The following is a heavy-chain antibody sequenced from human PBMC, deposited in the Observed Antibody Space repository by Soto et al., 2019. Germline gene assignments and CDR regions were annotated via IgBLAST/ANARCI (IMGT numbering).Heavy chain of an antibody. CDR1: GLSLSTSEMC. Sequence: SGPTLVNRTHTLTLTCTLSGLSLSTSEMCVAWIRQPPGEALDWLALIDWEDDKYYSSSLKTRLTISKDTSGSQVVLTMANMDPVDTATYYCARMPIESTSGRKEYYPVDIFGQGNTVAVSS. D-gene: IGHD6-19*01. CDR2: IDWEDDK. V-gene: IGHV2-70*13. CDR3: ARMPIESTSGRKEYYPVDI. J-gene: IGHJ6*02.